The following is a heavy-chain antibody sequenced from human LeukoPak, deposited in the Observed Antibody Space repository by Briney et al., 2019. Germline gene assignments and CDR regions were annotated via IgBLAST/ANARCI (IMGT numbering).Heavy chain of an antibody. J-gene: IGHJ5*02. CDR3: ARGRYCSGGSCPYNWFDP. Sequence: PSETLSLTCTVSGGSISSYYWSWIRQPPGKGLEWIGYIYYSGSTNYNPSLKSRVTISVDTSKNQFSLKLSSVTAADTAVYYCARGRYCSGGSCPYNWFDPWGQGTLVTVSS. CDR2: IYYSGST. CDR1: GGSISSYY. D-gene: IGHD2-15*01. V-gene: IGHV4-59*01.